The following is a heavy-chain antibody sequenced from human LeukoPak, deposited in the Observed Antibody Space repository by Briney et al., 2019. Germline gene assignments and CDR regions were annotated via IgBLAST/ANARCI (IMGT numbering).Heavy chain of an antibody. J-gene: IGHJ6*02. V-gene: IGHV3-33*01. CDR3: ARQVQPYGMDV. CDR1: GLTFSSYG. Sequence: GGSLRLSCAASGLTFSSYGMHWVRQAPGKGLEWVAVIWYDGSNKYYADSVKGRFTISRDNSKNTLYLQMNSLRAEDTAVYYCARQVQPYGMDVWGQGTTVTVSS. CDR2: IWYDGSNK. D-gene: IGHD1-1*01.